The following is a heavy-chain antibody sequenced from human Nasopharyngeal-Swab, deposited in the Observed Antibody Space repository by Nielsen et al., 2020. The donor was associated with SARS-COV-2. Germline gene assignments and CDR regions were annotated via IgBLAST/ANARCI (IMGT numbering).Heavy chain of an antibody. D-gene: IGHD2-15*01. J-gene: IGHJ2*01. CDR1: GYKFSNTW. Sequence: KVSCKGSGYKFSNTWIGWVRQMPGKGLEWTGIIYPGDSDTRYSPSFQGQVTISADKSISTAYLQWSTLKASDTAIYYCARGPRYFDLWGRGTLVTVSS. CDR2: IYPGDSDT. CDR3: ARGPRYFDL. V-gene: IGHV5-51*01.